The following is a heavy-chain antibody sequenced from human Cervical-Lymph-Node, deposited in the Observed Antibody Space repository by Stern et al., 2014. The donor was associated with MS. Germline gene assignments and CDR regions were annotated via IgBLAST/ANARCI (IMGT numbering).Heavy chain of an antibody. J-gene: IGHJ3*02. V-gene: IGHV4-59*01. D-gene: IGHD3-22*01. CDR2: INYSGST. CDR3: ARRDYYDSSGYYDDAFDI. CDR1: GGSISTFY. Sequence: LQLQESGPGLVKPSETLSLTCTVSGGSISTFYWSWIRQPPGKGLEWIGHINYSGSTNYNPSLKSRVTISVDTSKNHFSLKLSSVTAADTAVYYCARRDYYDSSGYYDDAFDIWGQGTMVTVSS.